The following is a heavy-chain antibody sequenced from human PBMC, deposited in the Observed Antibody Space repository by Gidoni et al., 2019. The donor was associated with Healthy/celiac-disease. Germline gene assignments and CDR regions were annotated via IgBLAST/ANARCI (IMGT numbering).Heavy chain of an antibody. V-gene: IGHV3-53*01. CDR1: GFTVSSNY. J-gene: IGHJ4*02. CDR3: ARVGYDILTGYFDY. CDR2: SNSGGST. D-gene: IGHD3-9*01. Sequence: EVQLVESGGGLLQPGGSLRLSCAASGFTVSSNYMSWVCQAPGKGCEWFSVSNSGGSTYYADAVKGRFTISRDNSKNTLYLQMNRLRAEDTALYYCARVGYDILTGYFDYWGQGTLVTVSS.